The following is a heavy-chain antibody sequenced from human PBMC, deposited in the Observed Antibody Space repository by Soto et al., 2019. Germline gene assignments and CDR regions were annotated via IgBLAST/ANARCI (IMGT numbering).Heavy chain of an antibody. J-gene: IGHJ4*02. D-gene: IGHD6-19*01. V-gene: IGHV3-7*05. CDR1: GFTFSSHW. CDR2: IKQDGSEK. Sequence: GGSLRLSCAASGFTFSSHWMTWVRQAPGKGLEWVANIKQDGSEKYYVDSVKGRFTISRDNAKNSVFLQMNSLRAEDTAVYYCARRSSSGLSFYFDQWGQGTLVTVSS. CDR3: ARRSSSGLSFYFDQ.